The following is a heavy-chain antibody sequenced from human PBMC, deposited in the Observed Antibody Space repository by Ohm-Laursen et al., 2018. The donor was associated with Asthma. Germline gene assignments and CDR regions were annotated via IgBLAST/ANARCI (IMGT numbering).Heavy chain of an antibody. Sequence: SLRLSCAASRFTFDDYAMHWVRQAPGKGLEWVSGISWNSESIGYADSVKGRFTISRDNAKNSLYLQMNNLRAEDAAIYYCAREWGGMDVWGQGTTVTVSS. CDR1: RFTFDDYA. CDR2: ISWNSESI. CDR3: AREWGGMDV. D-gene: IGHD3-16*01. V-gene: IGHV3-9*01. J-gene: IGHJ6*02.